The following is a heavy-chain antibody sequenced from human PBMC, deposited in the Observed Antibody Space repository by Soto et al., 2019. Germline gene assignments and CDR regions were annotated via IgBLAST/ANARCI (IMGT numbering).Heavy chain of an antibody. CDR2: TYYRSKWYN. J-gene: IGHJ4*02. CDR3: SVGTGKYDFGY. V-gene: IGHV6-1*01. D-gene: IGHD1-1*01. CDR1: GDSVSSNSAA. Sequence: SQTLSLTCAISGDSVSSNSAAWNWIRQFPSRGLEWPGRTYYRSKWYNDYAVSVKSRITINPDTSKNQFSLQLNSVSTDDTAVYYSSVGTGKYDFGYWGQGTLVTVSS.